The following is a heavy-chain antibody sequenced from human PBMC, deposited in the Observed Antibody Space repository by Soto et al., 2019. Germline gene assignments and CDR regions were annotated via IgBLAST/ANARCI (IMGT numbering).Heavy chain of an antibody. D-gene: IGHD2-15*01. CDR1: GFTVSSNY. Sequence: GRSLRLACAASGFTVSSNYMSWVRQAPGKGLEWVSVIYSGGSTYYADSGKGRFTISRDNATNTLYLQMNRLRADDTAVYYCARDLGTVVPPGAFDIWGQGTMVT. J-gene: IGHJ3*02. CDR2: IYSGGST. V-gene: IGHV3-53*01. CDR3: ARDLGTVVPPGAFDI.